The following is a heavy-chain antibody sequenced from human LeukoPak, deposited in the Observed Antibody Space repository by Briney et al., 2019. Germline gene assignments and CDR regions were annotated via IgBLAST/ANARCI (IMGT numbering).Heavy chain of an antibody. Sequence: SGTLPLTCAVSGYSLGKNYYWGWIRQPPGKGLEWIGRIYGTGSTSYNPSLMNRVTMSVDTSKNHFSLKLTSVTAADTAVYYCARYDSRGSASTRFDYWGQGILVTISS. J-gene: IGHJ4*02. CDR3: ARYDSRGSASTRFDY. CDR2: IYGTGST. D-gene: IGHD3-16*01. CDR1: GYSLGKNYY. V-gene: IGHV4-38-2*01.